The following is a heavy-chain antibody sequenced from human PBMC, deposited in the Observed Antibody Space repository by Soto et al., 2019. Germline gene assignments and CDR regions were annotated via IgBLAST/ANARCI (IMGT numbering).Heavy chain of an antibody. D-gene: IGHD3-22*01. CDR2: IGTAGDT. Sequence: GSLRLSCAASGFPFSSYDMHWVRQATGKGLEWVSAIGTAGDTYYPGSVKGRFTISRENAKNSLYLQMNSLRAGDTAVYYCARSPPGGYHYYYGLDVWGQGTTVTVSS. CDR1: GFPFSSYD. J-gene: IGHJ6*02. CDR3: ARSPPGGYHYYYGLDV. V-gene: IGHV3-13*04.